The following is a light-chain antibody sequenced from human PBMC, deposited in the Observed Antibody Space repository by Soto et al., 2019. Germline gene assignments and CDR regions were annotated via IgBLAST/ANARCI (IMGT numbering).Light chain of an antibody. CDR3: ASWDGSLDGVV. V-gene: IGLV1-44*01. CDR1: SSNIGSST. CDR2: RDN. J-gene: IGLJ2*01. Sequence: QSVLTQSPSASGTPGQTVTISCSGSSSNIGSSTVNWYQHVPGTAPKLLIYRDNERLSGFPDRISASKSGTSASLVISGLQSEDEADYYCASWDGSLDGVVFGGGTKVTVL.